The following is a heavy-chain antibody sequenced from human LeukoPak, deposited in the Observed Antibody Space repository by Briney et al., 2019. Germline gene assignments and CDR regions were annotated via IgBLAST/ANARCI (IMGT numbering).Heavy chain of an antibody. CDR3: ARGRQLGH. CDR1: GFTFSSYW. D-gene: IGHD6-13*01. V-gene: IGHV3-7*03. J-gene: IGHJ4*02. Sequence: GGSLRLSCAASGFTFSSYWMSWVRQAPGKGLEWVANIKEDGSEKNYVDSVKGRFTISRDNAKNSLSLQMSSLRTEDTAVYYCARGRQLGHWGQGTLVTVSS. CDR2: IKEDGSEK.